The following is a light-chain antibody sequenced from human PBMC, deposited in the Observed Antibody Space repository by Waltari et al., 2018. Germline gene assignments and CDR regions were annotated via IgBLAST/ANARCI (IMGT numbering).Light chain of an antibody. CDR3: HQSDDWPPYS. CDR1: QSVRSN. CDR2: DGS. Sequence: EIVMTQSPATLPVSPGERVTLSCRASQSVRSNLAWYQQKPGQGPRLLIYDGSTRATGIPARFSGSGSGTDFTLTISSLQSEDFAIYYCHQSDDWPPYSFGQGTKLEIK. V-gene: IGKV3-15*01. J-gene: IGKJ2*03.